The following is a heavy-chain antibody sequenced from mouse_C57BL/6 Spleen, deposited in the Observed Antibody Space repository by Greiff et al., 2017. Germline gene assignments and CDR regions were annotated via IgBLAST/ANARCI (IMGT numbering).Heavy chain of an antibody. CDR3: ARAADDYDRTWFAY. V-gene: IGHV1-69*01. D-gene: IGHD2-4*01. Sequence: VQLQQPGAELVMPGASVKLSCKASGYTFTSYWMHWVKQRPGQGLEWIGEIDPSDSYTNYNQKFKGKSTLTVDKSSSTAYMQLSSLTSEDSAVYYCARAADDYDRTWFAYWGQGTLVTVSA. J-gene: IGHJ3*01. CDR2: IDPSDSYT. CDR1: GYTFTSYW.